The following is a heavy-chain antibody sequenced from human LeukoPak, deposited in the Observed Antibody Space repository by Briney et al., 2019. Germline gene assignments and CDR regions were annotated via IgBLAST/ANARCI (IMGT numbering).Heavy chain of an antibody. Sequence: PSETLSLTCTVSGGSISSSSYYWGWIRQPPGKGLEWIGSIYYSGSTYYNPSLKSRVTISVDTSKNQFSLKLSSVTAADTAVYYCARQAGGTSGPFDYWGQGTLVTVSS. CDR1: GGSISSSSYY. J-gene: IGHJ4*02. V-gene: IGHV4-39*01. D-gene: IGHD4-23*01. CDR3: ARQAGGTSGPFDY. CDR2: IYYSGST.